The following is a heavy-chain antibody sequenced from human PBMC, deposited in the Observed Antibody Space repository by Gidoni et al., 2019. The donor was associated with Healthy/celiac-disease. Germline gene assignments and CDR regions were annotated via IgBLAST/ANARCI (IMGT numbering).Heavy chain of an antibody. V-gene: IGHV3-33*08. CDR3: ARAGYSSSWYGEYYYYMDV. CDR1: GFTFSGYA. Sequence: QVQLVESGGGVVQPGGSLRLSWAASGFTFSGYALPWVRQAPGKGLEWVAVIWYDGSNKYYADSVKVRFTISRDNSKNTLYLQMNSLRAEDTAVYYCARAGYSSSWYGEYYYYMDVWGKGTTVTVSS. D-gene: IGHD6-13*01. CDR2: IWYDGSNK. J-gene: IGHJ6*03.